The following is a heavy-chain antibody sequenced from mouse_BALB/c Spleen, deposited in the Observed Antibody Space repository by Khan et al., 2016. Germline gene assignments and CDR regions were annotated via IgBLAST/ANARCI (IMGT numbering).Heavy chain of an antibody. D-gene: IGHD1-1*01. Sequence: QVQLKESGPGLVQPSRSLSITCTVSGFSLTTYGVHWVRQSPGKGLEWLGVIWSGGITDYNAAFISRLSISKDNSKSQVFFKMNSLQVNDTAIYXCARKPAYYGYAMDYWGQGTSVTVSS. J-gene: IGHJ4*01. CDR3: ARKPAYYGYAMDY. CDR1: GFSLTTYG. CDR2: IWSGGIT. V-gene: IGHV2-2*02.